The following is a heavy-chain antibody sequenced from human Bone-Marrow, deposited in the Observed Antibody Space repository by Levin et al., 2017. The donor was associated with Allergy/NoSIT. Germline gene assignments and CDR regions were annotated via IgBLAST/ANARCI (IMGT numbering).Heavy chain of an antibody. CDR1: GFTFSDYW. J-gene: IGHJ4*02. Sequence: GGSLRLSCEASGFTFSDYWMSGVCQPSGKGLEWVAMINKGRNEISYLHSVKGRFTISRDDGKKALYLQMNSLRVEDTAVYYCVRGGGYYGSWWGQGALVTVSS. CDR3: VRGGGYYGSW. V-gene: IGHV3-7*05. CDR2: INKGRNEI. D-gene: IGHD3-10*01.